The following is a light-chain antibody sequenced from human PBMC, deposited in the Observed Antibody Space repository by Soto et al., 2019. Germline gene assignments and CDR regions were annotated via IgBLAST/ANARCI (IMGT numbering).Light chain of an antibody. J-gene: IGLJ2*01. CDR1: SNDVGGYNY. CDR3: CSYAASYNVI. Sequence: QSALTQPPSASGSPGQSVTISCTGTSNDVGGYNYVSWYQQHPAKAPKLMIYDVNKRPSGVPARISGSKSGNTASLTISGLQAEDEADYYCCSYAASYNVIFGGGTKLTVL. V-gene: IGLV2-8*01. CDR2: DVN.